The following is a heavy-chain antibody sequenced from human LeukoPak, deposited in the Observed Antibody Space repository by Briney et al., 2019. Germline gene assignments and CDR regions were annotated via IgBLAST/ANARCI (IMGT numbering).Heavy chain of an antibody. CDR2: ISSSSSYI. CDR3: ARETVVAVAGNWFDP. D-gene: IGHD6-19*01. J-gene: IGHJ5*02. V-gene: IGHV3-21*01. Sequence: PGGSLRLSCAASGFTFSSYNMNWVRQAPGKGLEWVSSISSSSSYIYYADSVKGRFTISRDNAKNSLYLQMNSLRAEDTAVYYCARETVVAVAGNWFDPWGQGTLVTVSS. CDR1: GFTFSSYN.